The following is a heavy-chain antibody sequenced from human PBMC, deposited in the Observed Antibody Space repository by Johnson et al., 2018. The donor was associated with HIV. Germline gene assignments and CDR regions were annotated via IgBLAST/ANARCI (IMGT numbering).Heavy chain of an antibody. CDR1: GFTFSSSG. V-gene: IGHV3-33*06. J-gene: IGHJ3*02. CDR2: IWYDGTNE. CDR3: ANDFWSGSGI. Sequence: QMQLVESGGGVVQPERSLRLSCAASGFTFSSSGMLWVRQAPGKGLEWVAVIWYDGTNEYSADSVKGRFTISRDNSKSTLYLQMNSLRAEDTAVYYCANDFWSGSGIWGQGTMVTVSS. D-gene: IGHD3-3*01.